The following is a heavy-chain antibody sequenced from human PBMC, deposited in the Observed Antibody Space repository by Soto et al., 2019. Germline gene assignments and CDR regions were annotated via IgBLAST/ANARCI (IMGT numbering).Heavy chain of an antibody. V-gene: IGHV4-39*01. J-gene: IGHJ5*02. CDR3: ARHRARNWFDP. CDR2: IYYSGST. CDR1: GGSISSSSYY. D-gene: IGHD6-6*01. Sequence: SETLSLTCIVSGGSISSSSYYWGWIRQPPGKGLEWIGSIYYSGSTYYNPSLKSRVTISVDTSKNQFSLKLSSVTAADTAGFYCARHRARNWFDPWGQGTLVTVSS.